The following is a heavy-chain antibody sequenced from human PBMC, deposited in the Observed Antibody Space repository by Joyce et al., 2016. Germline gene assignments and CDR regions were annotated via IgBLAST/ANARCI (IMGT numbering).Heavy chain of an antibody. CDR1: GFTFNNDG. CDR2: ISDIVGST. J-gene: IGHJ6*03. V-gene: IGHV3-23*01. D-gene: IGHD4-11*01. Sequence: EVQLLESGGGLVQPGGSLTLSCAASGFTFNNDGLTWVRQAPGKGLEWVSSISDIVGSTYYAASVRDRFTISRDNSKNTLFLQMTSLTAEDTAVYYCAKDRPYSTYYYFYYMDVWGKGTTVTVSS. CDR3: AKDRPYSTYYYFYYMDV.